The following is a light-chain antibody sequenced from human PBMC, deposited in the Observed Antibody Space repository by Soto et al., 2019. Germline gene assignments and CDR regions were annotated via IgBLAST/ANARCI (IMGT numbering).Light chain of an antibody. J-gene: IGLJ3*02. CDR1: TSNLGSNF. V-gene: IGLV1-47*01. CDR2: RNR. CDR3: ASWDDSLSGVV. Sequence: QSVLTQPPSASGTPGQTVTISCSSSTSNLGSNFIYWYQQLPGAAPKLLISRNRQRPSGVPDRFSGSKSGTSGSLVISGLRSEDEADYHCASWDDSLSGVVFGGGTKLTVL.